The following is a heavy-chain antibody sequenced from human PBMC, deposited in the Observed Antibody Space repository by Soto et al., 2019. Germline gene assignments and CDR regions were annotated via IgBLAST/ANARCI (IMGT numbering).Heavy chain of an antibody. D-gene: IGHD2-15*01. CDR2: INPDSGGT. CDR3: ARDDGQSRDIFDM. J-gene: IGHJ3*02. Sequence: QVQLAQSGAEVKKPGASVKVSCKASGYTFTDYYLHWVRQAPGQGLEWMGWINPDSGGTNYAQKFQDRVTMTRDTSISTAYMELSRLRPDDAAVYFCARDDGQSRDIFDMWGQGTVVTVSS. CDR1: GYTFTDYY. V-gene: IGHV1-2*02.